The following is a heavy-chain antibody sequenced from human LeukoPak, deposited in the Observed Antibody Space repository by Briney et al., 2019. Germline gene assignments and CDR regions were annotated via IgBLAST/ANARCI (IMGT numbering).Heavy chain of an antibody. CDR1: GFTFSSYN. V-gene: IGHV3-21*01. Sequence: GGSLRLSCAAPGFTFSSYNMDWVRQAPGKGLEWVSFIDTSSRYIYQADSVKGRFTISRDNSKNTLYLQMNSLRVEDTAVYYCARGSSSVTLPGDWGRGTLVTVSS. D-gene: IGHD2-2*01. CDR3: ARGSSSVTLPGD. CDR2: IDTSSRYI. J-gene: IGHJ4*02.